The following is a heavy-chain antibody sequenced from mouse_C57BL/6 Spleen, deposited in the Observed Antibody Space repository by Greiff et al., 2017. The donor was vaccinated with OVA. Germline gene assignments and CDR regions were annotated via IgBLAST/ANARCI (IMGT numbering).Heavy chain of an antibody. CDR3: AIWDEAY. D-gene: IGHD4-1*01. CDR1: GYAFSSSW. J-gene: IGHJ3*01. V-gene: IGHV1-82*01. CDR2: IYPGDGDT. Sequence: VQRVESGPELVKPGASVKISCKASGYAFSSSWMNWVKQRPGKGLEWIGRIYPGDGDTNYNGKFKGKATLTADKSSSTAYMQLSSLTSEDSAVYFCAIWDEAYWGQGTLVTVSA.